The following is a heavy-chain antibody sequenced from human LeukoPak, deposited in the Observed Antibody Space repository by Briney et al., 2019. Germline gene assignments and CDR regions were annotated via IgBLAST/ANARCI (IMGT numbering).Heavy chain of an antibody. CDR1: GFTFSSYA. V-gene: IGHV3-23*01. Sequence: GGSLRLSCAASGFTFSSYAMSWVRQAPGKGLEWVSAVSGSGGSTYYADSVKGRFTISRDNSKNTLYLQMNSLRAEDTAVYYCAKDLGYCSGGSCPRSWFDPWGQGTLVTVSS. CDR3: AKDLGYCSGGSCPRSWFDP. D-gene: IGHD2-15*01. J-gene: IGHJ5*02. CDR2: VSGSGGST.